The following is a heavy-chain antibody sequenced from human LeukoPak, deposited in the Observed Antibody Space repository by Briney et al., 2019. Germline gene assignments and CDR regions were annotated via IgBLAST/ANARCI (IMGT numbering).Heavy chain of an antibody. V-gene: IGHV1-69*13. CDR1: GGTFSSYA. Sequence: ASVKVSCKASGGTFSSYAISWVRQAPGQGLEWMGGIIPIFGTANYAQKFQGRVTITADESTSTAYMELSSLRSEDTAVYYCARDLYYAEYFQHWGQGTLVTVSS. CDR3: ARDLYYAEYFQH. J-gene: IGHJ1*01. D-gene: IGHD3-10*01. CDR2: IIPIFGTA.